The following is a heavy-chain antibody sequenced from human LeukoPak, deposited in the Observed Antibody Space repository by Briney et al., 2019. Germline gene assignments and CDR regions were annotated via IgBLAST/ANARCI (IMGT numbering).Heavy chain of an antibody. CDR1: GGSISSSSYY. CDR2: IYYSGST. D-gene: IGHD1-26*01. CDR3: ARALPARARRYSGSYLDY. Sequence: SETLSLTCTVSGGSISSSSYYWGWIRQPPGKGLEWIGSIYYSGSTYYNPSLKSRVTISVDTSKNQFSLKLSSVTAADTAVYYCARALPARARRYSGSYLDYWGQGTLVTVSS. J-gene: IGHJ4*02. V-gene: IGHV4-39*07.